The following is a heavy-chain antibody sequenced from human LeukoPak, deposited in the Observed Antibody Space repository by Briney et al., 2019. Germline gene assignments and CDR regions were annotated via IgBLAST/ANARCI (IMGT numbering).Heavy chain of an antibody. CDR3: ARDRCTGGSCYTDY. Sequence: PGGSLRLSCAASGFTFSSSSMKWVRQAPGKGLEWVSSISASSSYIHYADSVKGRFTISRDNAKNSLYLQMNSLRAEDTAAYYCARDRCTGGSCYTDYWGQGTLVTVSS. CDR1: GFTFSSSS. D-gene: IGHD2-15*01. V-gene: IGHV3-21*01. CDR2: ISASSSYI. J-gene: IGHJ4*02.